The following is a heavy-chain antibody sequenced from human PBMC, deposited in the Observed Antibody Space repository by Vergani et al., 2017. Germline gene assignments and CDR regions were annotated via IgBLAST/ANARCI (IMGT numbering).Heavy chain of an antibody. V-gene: IGHV3-30*03. J-gene: IGHJ4*02. CDR1: GFTFSSYG. CDR2: ISYDGSNK. CDR3: ARVHYYDSSGYWPPYFDY. D-gene: IGHD3-22*01. Sequence: QVQLVESGGGVVQPGRSLRLSCAASGFTFSSYGMHWVRQAPGKGLEWVAVISYDGSNKYYADSVKGRFTISRDNSKNTLYLQMNSLRAEDTAVYYCARVHYYDSSGYWPPYFDYWGQGTLVTVSS.